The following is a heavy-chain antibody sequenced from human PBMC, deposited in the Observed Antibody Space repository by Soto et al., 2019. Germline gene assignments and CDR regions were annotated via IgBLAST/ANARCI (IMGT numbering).Heavy chain of an antibody. CDR2: ISYSGTT. CDR3: ARVFTMKRPPHFDY. V-gene: IGHV4-59*12. J-gene: IGHJ4*02. Sequence: SVTLSLTCTVSGGSISSYYWSWIRQPPGKGLEWIGYISYSGTTNYNPSLKSRVTISVDKSKNQFSLKLSSVTAADTAVYYCARVFTMKRPPHFDYWGQGTLVTVSS. CDR1: GGSISSYY. D-gene: IGHD3-22*01.